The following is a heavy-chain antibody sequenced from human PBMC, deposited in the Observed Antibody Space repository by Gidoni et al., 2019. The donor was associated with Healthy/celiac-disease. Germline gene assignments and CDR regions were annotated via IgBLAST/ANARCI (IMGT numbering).Heavy chain of an antibody. J-gene: IGHJ4*02. CDR1: GGSFSGYY. V-gene: IGHV4-34*01. Sequence: QVQLQQWGAGLLKPSETLSLTCAVYGGSFSGYYWCWIRQPPGKGLEWIGAINHSGSTNYNPSLKSRVTISVDTSKNQFSLKLSSVTAADTAVYYCARPNMVRGSRAPPYDYWGQGTLVTVSS. CDR3: ARPNMVRGSRAPPYDY. D-gene: IGHD3-10*01. CDR2: INHSGST.